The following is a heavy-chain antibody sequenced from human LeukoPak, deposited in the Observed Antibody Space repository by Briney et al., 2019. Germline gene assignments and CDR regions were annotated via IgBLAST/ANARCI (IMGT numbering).Heavy chain of an antibody. J-gene: IGHJ4*02. CDR1: GGSISSYY. D-gene: IGHD1/OR15-1a*01. V-gene: IGHV4-59*01. Sequence: SETLSLTCTVSGGSISSYYWSWIRQPPGKGLEWIGYIYYSGSTNYNPSLKSRVTISVDTSKNQFSLKLSSVTAADTAVYYCARERTIGGPYYFDYWGQGTLVTVSS. CDR3: ARERTIGGPYYFDY. CDR2: IYYSGST.